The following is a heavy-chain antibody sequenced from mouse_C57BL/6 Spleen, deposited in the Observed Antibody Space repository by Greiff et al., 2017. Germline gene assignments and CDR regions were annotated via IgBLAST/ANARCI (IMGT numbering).Heavy chain of an antibody. CDR3: ARSPYGNYFDY. D-gene: IGHD2-1*01. J-gene: IGHJ2*01. CDR2: INPSSGYT. V-gene: IGHV1-4*01. CDR1: GYTFTSYT. Sequence: VQLQQSGAELARPGASVKMSCKASGYTFTSYTMHWVKQRPGQGLEWIGYINPSSGYTKYNQKFKDKATLTADKSSSTAYMQLSSLTSEDSAVYYCARSPYGNYFDYWGQCTTLTVSS.